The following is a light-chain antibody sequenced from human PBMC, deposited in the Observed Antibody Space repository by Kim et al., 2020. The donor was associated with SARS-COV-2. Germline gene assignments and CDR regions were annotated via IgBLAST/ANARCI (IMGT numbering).Light chain of an antibody. Sequence: QSALTQPRLVSGSPGQSVTISCTGTRSDVGGHNYVSWYQQHPGKAPKFMIYDVSKRPSGVPDRFSGSKSGNTASLTISGLLTEDEADYYCCSYAGSYTRVFGGGTQLTV. CDR3: CSYAGSYTRV. CDR2: DVS. CDR1: RSDVGGHNY. V-gene: IGLV2-11*01. J-gene: IGLJ3*02.